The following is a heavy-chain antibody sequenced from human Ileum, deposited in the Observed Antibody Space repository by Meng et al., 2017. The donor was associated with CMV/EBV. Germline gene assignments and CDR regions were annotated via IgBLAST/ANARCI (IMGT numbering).Heavy chain of an antibody. V-gene: IGHV4-4*07. J-gene: IGHJ4*02. D-gene: IGHD1-26*01. CDR3: ARGPGASTREGFDY. CDR1: GGSGNNYY. CDR2: FYSSDTY. Sequence: QESGPGLVKPSETLSPPCTVSGGSGNNYYWSWIRQSAGKGLEWIGRFYSSDTYNYHPSLDSRVTMSLDTSKNQFSLNLRSVTAADTATYYCARGPGASTREGFDYWGLGTLVTVSS.